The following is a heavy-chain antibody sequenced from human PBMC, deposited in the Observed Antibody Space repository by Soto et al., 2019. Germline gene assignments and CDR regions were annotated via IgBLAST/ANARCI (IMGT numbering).Heavy chain of an antibody. D-gene: IGHD3-3*01. CDR1: GGSVSRVSYY. V-gene: IGHV4-61*01. CDR2: VYYSGST. CDR3: AASISIFGVVPF. J-gene: IGHJ4*02. Sequence: NPSETLSLTCNVSGGSVSRVSYYWSWIRQSPGKGLEWIGYVYYSGSTNYNPSLKSRVTIPVDTSKNQFSLKLRSVTAADTAVYYCAASISIFGVVPFWGQGTLVTVSS.